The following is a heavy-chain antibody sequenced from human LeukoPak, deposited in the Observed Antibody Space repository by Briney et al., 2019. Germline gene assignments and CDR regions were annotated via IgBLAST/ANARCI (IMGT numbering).Heavy chain of an antibody. J-gene: IGHJ4*02. CDR3: AKVIAAAAVYYFDY. CDR2: ISGSGGST. Sequence: GGSLRLSCAASGFTFSSYAMSWVRQAPGKGLEWVSAISGSGGSTYYADSVKSRFTISRDNSKNTLYLQMNSLRVEDTAVYYCAKVIAAAAVYYFDYWGQGTLVTVSS. D-gene: IGHD6-13*01. CDR1: GFTFSSYA. V-gene: IGHV3-23*01.